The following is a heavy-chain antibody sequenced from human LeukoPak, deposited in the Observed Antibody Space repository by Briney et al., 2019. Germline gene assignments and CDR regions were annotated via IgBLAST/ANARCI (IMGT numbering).Heavy chain of an antibody. CDR1: GDSVSINSAA. CDR3: ARSPSPYSSGWYFDY. Sequence: SQTLSLTCAISGDSVSINSAAWNWIRQSPSRGLEWLVRTYQRSKWYNDYAVSVKSRITINPDISKNQFSLQLNSVTPEDTAVYYCARSPSPYSSGWYFDYWGQGTLVTVSS. D-gene: IGHD6-19*01. V-gene: IGHV6-1*01. J-gene: IGHJ4*02. CDR2: TYQRSKWYN.